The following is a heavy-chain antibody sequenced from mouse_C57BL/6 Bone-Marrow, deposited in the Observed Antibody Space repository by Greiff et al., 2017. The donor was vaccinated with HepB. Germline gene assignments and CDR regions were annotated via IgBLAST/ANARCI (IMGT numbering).Heavy chain of an antibody. CDR3: TSITTVVGMDY. CDR2: IDPENGDT. V-gene: IGHV14-4*01. D-gene: IGHD1-1*01. Sequence: EVQLQQSGAELVRPGASVKLSCTASGFNIKDDYMHWVKQRPEQGLEWIGGIDPENGDTEYASKFQGKATITADTSSNTAYLQLSSLTSEDAAVYYCTSITTVVGMDYWGQGTSVTVSS. J-gene: IGHJ4*01. CDR1: GFNIKDDY.